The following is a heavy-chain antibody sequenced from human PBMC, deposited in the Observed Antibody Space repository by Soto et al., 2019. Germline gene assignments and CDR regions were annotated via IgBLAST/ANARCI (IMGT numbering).Heavy chain of an antibody. CDR3: ARHVRGAVTMNWFDP. V-gene: IGHV4-39*01. D-gene: IGHD3-10*02. CDR2: VEYGGST. CDR1: GGSIISSNFY. J-gene: IGHJ5*02. Sequence: QLQESGPGLVKPSETLSLTCTVSGGSIISSNFYWGWIRQPPGKGLEWIGSVEYGGSTYDTPSLKCRVTFSADTSKNQFSLKLTAVTAADMAVYYCARHVRGAVTMNWFDPWGHGTLVTVSS.